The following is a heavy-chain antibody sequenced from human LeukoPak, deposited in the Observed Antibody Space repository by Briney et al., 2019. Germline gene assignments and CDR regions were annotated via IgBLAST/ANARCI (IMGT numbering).Heavy chain of an antibody. D-gene: IGHD3-10*02. J-gene: IGHJ6*04. CDR2: ISSSGSTI. CDR3: AELGITMIGGV. CDR1: GFTFRSYG. Sequence: GGSLRLSCAASGFTFRSYGMSWVRQAPGKGLEWVSYISSSGSTIYYADSVKGRFTISRDNAKNSLYLQMNSLRAEDTAVYYCAELGITMIGGVWGKGTTVTISS. V-gene: IGHV3-48*04.